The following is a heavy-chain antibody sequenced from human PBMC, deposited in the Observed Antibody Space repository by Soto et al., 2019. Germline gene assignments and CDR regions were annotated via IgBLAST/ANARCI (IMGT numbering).Heavy chain of an antibody. Sequence: ASVKVSCKASGYTFTGYYMHWVRQAPGQGLEWMGWINPNRGGTNYGQKFQGWVTMTRDTSISTAYMELSRLRSDDTAVNYCAREPSSEYCSGGSCYGSWFDPWGQGTLVTVSS. CDR1: GYTFTGYY. V-gene: IGHV1-2*04. CDR2: INPNRGGT. J-gene: IGHJ5*02. CDR3: AREPSSEYCSGGSCYGSWFDP. D-gene: IGHD2-15*01.